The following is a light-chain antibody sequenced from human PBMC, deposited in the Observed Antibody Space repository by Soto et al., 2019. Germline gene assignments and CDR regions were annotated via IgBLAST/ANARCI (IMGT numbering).Light chain of an antibody. CDR2: GAS. J-gene: IGKJ5*01. CDR1: QGVSLS. V-gene: IGKV3-15*01. CDR3: QQRSNWPPSAT. Sequence: EIVLTQSPATLSVSLGDSATLSCRAGQGVSLSLAWYQMRPGQPPRLLIYGASTRATDIPARFRGTGSGTDFTLTISSLQSEDFAVYYCQQRSNWPPSATFGQGTRLEIK.